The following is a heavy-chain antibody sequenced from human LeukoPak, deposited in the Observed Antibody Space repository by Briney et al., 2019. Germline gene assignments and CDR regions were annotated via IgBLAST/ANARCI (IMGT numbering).Heavy chain of an antibody. D-gene: IGHD3-10*01. CDR3: ARDLIAGSGYYSYFDY. CDR1: GFTFSSFA. Sequence: PGGSLRLSCAASGFTFSSFAMSWVRQAPGKGLEWVAVIWYDGSNKYYADSVKGRFTISRDNSKNTLYLQMNSLRAEDTAVYYCARDLIAGSGYYSYFDYWGQGTLVTVSS. J-gene: IGHJ4*02. V-gene: IGHV3-33*08. CDR2: IWYDGSNK.